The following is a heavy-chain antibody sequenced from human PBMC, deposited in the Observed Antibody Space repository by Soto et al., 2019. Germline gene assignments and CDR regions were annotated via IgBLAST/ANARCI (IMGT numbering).Heavy chain of an antibody. CDR2: NYPGDSKT. CDR1: GFSFTTYW. CDR3: ARDRDYGGNSEGSDV. D-gene: IGHD4-17*01. V-gene: IGHV5-51*01. J-gene: IGHJ3*01. Sequence: PGASLKISCKGSGFSFTTYWIAWVRQMPGKGVEWMGINYPGDSKTTYSPSFQGQVTISADKSISTAYLQWSRLKASDTAMYYCARDRDYGGNSEGSDVWGPGTMVTLSS.